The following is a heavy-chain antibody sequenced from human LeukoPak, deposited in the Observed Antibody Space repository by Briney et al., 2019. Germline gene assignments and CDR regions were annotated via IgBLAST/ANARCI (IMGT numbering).Heavy chain of an antibody. V-gene: IGHV1-24*01. D-gene: IGHD2-15*01. CDR2: FDPEDGET. J-gene: IGHJ4*02. Sequence: ASVTVSCKVSGYTLTELSMHWVRQAPGKGLEWMGGFDPEDGETIYAQKFQGRVTMTEDTSTDTAYMELSSLRSEDTAVYYCATLDCSGGSCQDYWGQGTLVTVSS. CDR1: GYTLTELS. CDR3: ATLDCSGGSCQDY.